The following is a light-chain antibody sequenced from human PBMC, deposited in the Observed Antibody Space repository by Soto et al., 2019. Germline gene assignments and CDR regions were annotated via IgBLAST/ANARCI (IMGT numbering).Light chain of an antibody. J-gene: IGLJ2*01. CDR1: SSDVGGYNY. CDR3: CSYTTSSTVL. CDR2: DVS. Sequence: QSVLTQPASVSGSPGQSITISCTGTSSDVGGYNYVSWYQQHPGKAPKLMIYDVSNRPSGVSNRFSGSKSGNTASLTISGLQAEDVADYYCCSYTTSSTVLFGGGTKLTVL. V-gene: IGLV2-14*03.